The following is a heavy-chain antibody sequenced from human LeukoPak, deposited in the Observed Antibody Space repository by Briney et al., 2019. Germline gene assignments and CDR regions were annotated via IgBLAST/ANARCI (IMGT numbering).Heavy chain of an antibody. CDR3: VKDGSGSYYTYYFDY. CDR1: GFTFSSYA. J-gene: IGHJ4*02. CDR2: ISSNGGST. Sequence: PGGPLRLSCAASGFTFSSYAMHWVRQAPGKGLEYVSAISSNGGSTYYADSVKGRFTISRDNSKNTLYLQMSSLRAEDTAVYYCVKDGSGSYYTYYFDYWGQGTLVTVSS. V-gene: IGHV3-64D*06. D-gene: IGHD3-10*01.